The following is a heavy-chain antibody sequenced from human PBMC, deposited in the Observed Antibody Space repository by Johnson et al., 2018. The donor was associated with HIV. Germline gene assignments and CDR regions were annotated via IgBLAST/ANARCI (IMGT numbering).Heavy chain of an antibody. J-gene: IGHJ3*02. CDR1: RFSFSNYG. CDR2: ISDDGTYT. D-gene: IGHD4-17*01. CDR3: ARELEFGDLRKNDAFDI. Sequence: QMQLVESGGGLVQPGGSLRLSCAASRFSFSNYGMHWVRQAPGKGPEWLAIISDDGTYTNYADSVKGLFTISRDNSKNTLYLQMNSLRAEDTAVYYCARELEFGDLRKNDAFDIWGQGTMVTVSS. V-gene: IGHV3-30*03.